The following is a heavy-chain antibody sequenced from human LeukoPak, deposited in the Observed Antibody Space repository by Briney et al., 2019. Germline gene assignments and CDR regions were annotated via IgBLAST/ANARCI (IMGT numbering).Heavy chain of an antibody. D-gene: IGHD3-16*02. Sequence: PGGSLRLSCAASGFTFSSYSMNWVRQAPGKGLEWVSSISSSSSYIYYADSVKGRFTISRDNAKNSLYLQMNSLRAEDTAVYYCARDIRDDYIWGSYRLGAFDIWGQGTMVTVSS. CDR1: GFTFSSYS. CDR2: ISSSSSYI. V-gene: IGHV3-21*01. J-gene: IGHJ3*02. CDR3: ARDIRDDYIWGSYRLGAFDI.